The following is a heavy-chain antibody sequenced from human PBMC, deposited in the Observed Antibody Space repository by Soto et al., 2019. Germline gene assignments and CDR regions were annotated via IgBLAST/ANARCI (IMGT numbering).Heavy chain of an antibody. V-gene: IGHV3-66*01. CDR3: ARDFVVGGPTINYYYGMDV. CDR2: IYSAGST. Sequence: LRLSCAASGFTVSSNYMRWVRQAPGKGLEWISIIYSAGSTYYADSVKGRFTISRDNSKNTLYLQMNSLGAEDTAVYYCARDFVVGGPTINYYYGMDVWGQGTTVTVSS. D-gene: IGHD1-26*01. CDR1: GFTVSSNY. J-gene: IGHJ6*02.